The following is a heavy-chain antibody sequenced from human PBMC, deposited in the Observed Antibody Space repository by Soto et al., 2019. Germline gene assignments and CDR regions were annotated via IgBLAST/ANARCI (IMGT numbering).Heavy chain of an antibody. CDR1: GGSISSGGYS. D-gene: IGHD4-17*01. Sequence: PSETLSLTSAVAGGSISSGGYSWSWIRQPPGKGLESIGYIYHSGSTYYNPSLKSRVTISVDRSKNQFSLKLSSVTAADTAVYYCARGMTTVTTFDYWGQGTLVTVSS. CDR3: ARGMTTVTTFDY. CDR2: IYHSGST. J-gene: IGHJ4*02. V-gene: IGHV4-30-2*01.